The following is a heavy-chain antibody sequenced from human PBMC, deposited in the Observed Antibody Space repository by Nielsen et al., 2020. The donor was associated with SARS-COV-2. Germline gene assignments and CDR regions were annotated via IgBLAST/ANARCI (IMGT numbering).Heavy chain of an antibody. V-gene: IGHV1-24*01. CDR2: FDPEDGET. CDR3: ARDPIAVAGRIGYYGMDV. J-gene: IGHJ6*02. D-gene: IGHD6-19*01. Sequence: WVRQAPGQGLEWMGGFDPEDGETIYAQKFQGRVTMTEDTSTDTAYMELSSLRSEDTAVYYCARDPIAVAGRIGYYGMDVWGQGTTVTVSS.